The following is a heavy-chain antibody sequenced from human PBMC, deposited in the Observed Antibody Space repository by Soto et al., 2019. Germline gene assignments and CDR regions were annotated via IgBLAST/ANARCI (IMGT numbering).Heavy chain of an antibody. J-gene: IGHJ4*02. V-gene: IGHV3-72*01. D-gene: IGHD6-13*01. Sequence: GGSLRLSCAASGFTFNDHFMDWVRQAPGKGLEWLGRSKNKLTSYTAASVEGRFTVSRGDSGTLGYLQMTGLKSEDTAVYFCASPHRTGSTWSYYWGRGTLVTVSS. CDR3: ASPHRTGSTWSYY. CDR2: SKNKLTSYT. CDR1: GFTFNDHF.